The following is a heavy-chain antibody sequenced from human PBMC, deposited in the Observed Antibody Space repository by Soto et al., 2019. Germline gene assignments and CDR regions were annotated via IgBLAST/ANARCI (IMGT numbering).Heavy chain of an antibody. CDR1: GYRFSDYY. CDR3: ARESGGATATLDYYYFYMDV. V-gene: IGHV1-2*02. D-gene: IGHD5-12*01. Sequence: QVQLVQSGAEVKKPGASVTVSCKASGYRFSDYYLHWERQAPGQGPEWMGWMNPNSGDTKYAQKFKGRVTMTRDTSVTTAFMELNWLKSDDTAVYYCARESGGATATLDYYYFYMDVCGIGTTVTVSS. CDR2: MNPNSGDT. J-gene: IGHJ6*03.